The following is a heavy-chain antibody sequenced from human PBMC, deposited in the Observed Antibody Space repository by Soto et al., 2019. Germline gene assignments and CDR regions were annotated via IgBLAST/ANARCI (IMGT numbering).Heavy chain of an antibody. V-gene: IGHV3-23*01. CDR2: ISGSGGST. CDR3: ATPTWIQLWAPVYYGMDV. J-gene: IGHJ6*02. Sequence: PGGSLRLSCAASGFTFSSYAMSWVRQAPGKGLEWVSAISGSGGSTYYADSVKGRFTISRDNSKNTLYLQMNSLRAEDTAVYYCATPTWIQLWAPVYYGMDVWGQGTTVTVSS. CDR1: GFTFSSYA. D-gene: IGHD5-18*01.